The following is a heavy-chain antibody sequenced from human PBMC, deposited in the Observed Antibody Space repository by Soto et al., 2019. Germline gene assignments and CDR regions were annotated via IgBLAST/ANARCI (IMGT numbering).Heavy chain of an antibody. D-gene: IGHD3-22*01. CDR1: GGSISSGYY. CDR3: AREVYDRSGYIDY. CDR2: IYYSGRT. J-gene: IGHJ4*02. Sequence: QVQLQESGPGLVRPSQTLSLTCTVSGGSISSGYYWSWIRQHPGKGLEWIGYIYYSGRTYYNASLKSRVTMSVDTSKNQFSLKLSSVTAADTALYYCAREVYDRSGYIDYWGQGTLVTVSS. V-gene: IGHV4-31*03.